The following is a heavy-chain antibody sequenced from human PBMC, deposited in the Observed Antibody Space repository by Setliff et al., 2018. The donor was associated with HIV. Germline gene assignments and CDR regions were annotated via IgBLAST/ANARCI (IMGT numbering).Heavy chain of an antibody. Sequence: SETLSLTCTVSGCTISSSSHYWGWIRQPTGKGLDWIGSIYYSGITHYNPSLESRATISVDTSMNYLSLNLTSVTAADTAVYFCARDMHRWLVMVPGATRGYFDAWGQGALVTVSS. CDR1: GCTISSSSHY. CDR3: ARDMHRWLVMVPGATRGYFDA. V-gene: IGHV4-39*07. J-gene: IGHJ4*02. CDR2: IYYSGIT. D-gene: IGHD2-2*01.